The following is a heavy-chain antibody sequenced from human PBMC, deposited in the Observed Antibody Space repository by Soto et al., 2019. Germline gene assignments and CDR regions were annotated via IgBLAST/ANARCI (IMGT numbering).Heavy chain of an antibody. V-gene: IGHV4-34*01. D-gene: IGHD3-3*01. Sequence: AFEILSLTSGVYWGSISGFYWSRIRQPPGKGLEWIGEINHSGSTNYNPSLKSRVTISVDTSKNQFSLKLSSVTAADTAVYYCARSVGLKYYDFWSGYYRDYYYYYMDVWGKGTTVTVSS. CDR3: ARSVGLKYYDFWSGYYRDYYYYYMDV. J-gene: IGHJ6*03. CDR2: INHSGST. CDR1: WGSISGFY.